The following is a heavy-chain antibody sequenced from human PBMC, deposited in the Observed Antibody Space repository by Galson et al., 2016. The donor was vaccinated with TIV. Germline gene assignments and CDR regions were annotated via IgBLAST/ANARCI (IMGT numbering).Heavy chain of an antibody. CDR3: AKIGQEHDAFDI. V-gene: IGHV1-2*04. CDR2: INHNSGGT. J-gene: IGHJ3*02. Sequence: SVKVSCKASGYTFTEYYIHWVRQAPGQGLEWMGWINHNSGGTMYAQKFQGWVTMTRDTSITTAYMELSRLKSDDTAVYYCAKIGQEHDAFDIWGQGTMVTVFS. D-gene: IGHD1/OR15-1a*01. CDR1: GYTFTEYY.